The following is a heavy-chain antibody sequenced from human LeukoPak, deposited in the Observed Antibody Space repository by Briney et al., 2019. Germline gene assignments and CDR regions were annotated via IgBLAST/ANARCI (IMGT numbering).Heavy chain of an antibody. Sequence: PGGSLRLSCAASGFTFSSYNMNWVRQAPGKGLEWVSSITTSSTYTFYADSVKGRFTISRDNAKNSLYLQMNSLRAEDTAVYYCARIRENMGYSLWFDPWGQGTLVTVSS. CDR1: GFTFSSYN. D-gene: IGHD6-13*01. CDR2: ITTSSTYT. CDR3: ARIRENMGYSLWFDP. J-gene: IGHJ5*02. V-gene: IGHV3-21*01.